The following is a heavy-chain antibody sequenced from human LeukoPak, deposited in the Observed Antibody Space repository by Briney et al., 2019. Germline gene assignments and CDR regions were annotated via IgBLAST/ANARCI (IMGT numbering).Heavy chain of an antibody. J-gene: IGHJ3*02. D-gene: IGHD4-23*01. CDR3: ARKLAGDAFDI. CDR1: GGTFSSYA. Sequence: GASVKVSCKASGGTFSSYAISWVRQAPGQGLEWMGGIIPIFGTANYAQKLQGRVTMTTDTSTSTAYMELRSLRSDDTAVYYCARKLAGDAFDIWGQGTMVTVSS. CDR2: IIPIFGTA. V-gene: IGHV1-69*05.